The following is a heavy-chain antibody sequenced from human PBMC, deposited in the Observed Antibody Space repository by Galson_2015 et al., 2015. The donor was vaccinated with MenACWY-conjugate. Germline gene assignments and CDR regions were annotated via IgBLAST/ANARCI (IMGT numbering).Heavy chain of an antibody. D-gene: IGHD3-10*01. Sequence: SVKVSCKASGYTFTTYSMNWVRQAPGQGLEWMGRIATNTGNPTYAQGFTGRFVFFLDTSVRTAYLQINSLQAEDTAVYYCARTGSGSYYSTPLDYWGQGALVTVSS. CDR1: GYTFTTYS. V-gene: IGHV7-4-1*02. CDR3: ARTGSGSYYSTPLDY. CDR2: IATNTGNP. J-gene: IGHJ4*02.